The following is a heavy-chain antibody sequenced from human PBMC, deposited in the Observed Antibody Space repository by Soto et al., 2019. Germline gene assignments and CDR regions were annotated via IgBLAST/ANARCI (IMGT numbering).Heavy chain of an antibody. Sequence: SETLSLTCTVSGGSISSGGYYWSWIRQHPGKGLEWIGYIYYSGSTYYNPSLKSRVTISVDTSKNQFSLKLSSVTAADTAVYYCARDPGRVPARGYYYYYYGMDVRGQGTTVTVSS. J-gene: IGHJ6*02. D-gene: IGHD3-10*01. V-gene: IGHV4-31*03. CDR3: ARDPGRVPARGYYYYYYGMDV. CDR1: GGSISSGGYY. CDR2: IYYSGST.